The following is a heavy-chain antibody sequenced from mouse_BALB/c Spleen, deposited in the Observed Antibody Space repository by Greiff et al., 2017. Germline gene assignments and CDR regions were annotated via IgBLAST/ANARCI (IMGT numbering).Heavy chain of an antibody. CDR2: ISSGGST. D-gene: IGHD2-1*01. V-gene: IGHV5-6-5*01. Sequence: EVKLVESGGGLVKPGGSLKLSCAASGFTFSSYAMSWVRQTPEKRLEWVASISSGGSTYYPDSVKGRFTISRDNARNILYLQMSSLRSEDTAMYYCARGRGNSAWFAYWGQGTLVTVSA. J-gene: IGHJ3*01. CDR3: ARGRGNSAWFAY. CDR1: GFTFSSYA.